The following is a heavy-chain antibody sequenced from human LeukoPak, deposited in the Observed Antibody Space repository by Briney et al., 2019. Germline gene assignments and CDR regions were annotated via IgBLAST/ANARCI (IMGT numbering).Heavy chain of an antibody. J-gene: IGHJ4*02. D-gene: IGHD3-3*01. Sequence: GGSLRLSCAASGFTFTSYGMHWVRQAPGKGLEWVAIIWSDGNKKYYADSVRGRFTISRDNGKNSLYLQMNSLRAEDTAVYYCARMSGSRLPGNWGQGTLVTVSS. CDR3: ARMSGSRLPGN. CDR1: GFTFTSYG. V-gene: IGHV3-33*01. CDR2: IWSDGNKK.